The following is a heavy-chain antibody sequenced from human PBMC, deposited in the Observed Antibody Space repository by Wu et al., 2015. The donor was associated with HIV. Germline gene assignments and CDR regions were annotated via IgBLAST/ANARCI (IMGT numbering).Heavy chain of an antibody. V-gene: IGHV1-46*01. CDR3: ARVGDLWFGEFDY. Sequence: QVQLVQSETEVKKPGASVKVSCKTSGYIFTAFYIHWVRQAPGQGLEWMGIINPSGGTTSYAQKFQGRITMTRDTSTSTVYMELSSLRSEDTAVYYCARVGDLWFGEFDYWGQGTRVTVSS. CDR2: INPSGGTT. D-gene: IGHD3-10*01. CDR1: GYIFTAFY. J-gene: IGHJ4*02.